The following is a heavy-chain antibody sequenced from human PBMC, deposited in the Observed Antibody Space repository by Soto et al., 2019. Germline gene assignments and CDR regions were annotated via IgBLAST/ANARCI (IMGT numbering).Heavy chain of an antibody. CDR3: AKERSCSGGSCGFDY. D-gene: IGHD2-15*01. Sequence: QVQLVQSGAEVKKPGASVKVSCKASGYTITSYDINWVRQATGQGLEWMGWMNPNSGNTGYAQKFQGRVTMTRNTSISTAYMELSSLRSEDTAVYYCAKERSCSGGSCGFDYWGQGTLVTVSS. J-gene: IGHJ4*02. V-gene: IGHV1-8*01. CDR1: GYTITSYD. CDR2: MNPNSGNT.